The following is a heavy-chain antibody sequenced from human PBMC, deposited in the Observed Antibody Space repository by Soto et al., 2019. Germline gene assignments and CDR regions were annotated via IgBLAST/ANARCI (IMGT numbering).Heavy chain of an antibody. J-gene: IGHJ5*02. D-gene: IGHD3-3*01. V-gene: IGHV1-2*02. CDR1: GGAFSSYG. CDR2: INPNSGAT. Sequence: ASVKVSCKASGGAFSSYGFTWVRQAPGQGLEWMGWINPNSGATKYAQKFQGRVTLSRDTSIRTAYMELSGLRSDDTAVYYCARGGGTILAPLPWGQGTLVTVPS. CDR3: ARGGGTILAPLP.